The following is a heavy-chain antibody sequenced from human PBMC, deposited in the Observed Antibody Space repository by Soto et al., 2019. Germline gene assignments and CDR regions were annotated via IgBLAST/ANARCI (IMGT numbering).Heavy chain of an antibody. CDR1: GFTFSSYS. CDR3: ARNYYYDSSDSSGFDP. J-gene: IGHJ5*02. Sequence: GSLRLSCAASGFTFSSYSMNWVRQAPGKGPEWVSYISSSSSTIYYADSVKGRFTISRDNAKNSLYLQMNSLRDEDTAVYYCARNYYYDSSDSSGFDPWGQGTLVTVSS. D-gene: IGHD3-22*01. CDR2: ISSSSSTI. V-gene: IGHV3-48*02.